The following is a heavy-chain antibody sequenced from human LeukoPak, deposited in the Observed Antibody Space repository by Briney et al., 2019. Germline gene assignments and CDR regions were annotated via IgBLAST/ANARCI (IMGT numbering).Heavy chain of an antibody. Sequence: SETLSLTCTVSGGSISSYDWSWIRQPPGKGLECIGYIDYSGSTNYNPPLKSRVTISVDTSRNQFSLSLSSVTAADTAVYYCARGSAYWYYWGQGTLVTVSS. J-gene: IGHJ4*02. CDR2: IDYSGST. D-gene: IGHD3-22*01. CDR3: ARGSAYWYY. V-gene: IGHV4-59*01. CDR1: GGSISSYD.